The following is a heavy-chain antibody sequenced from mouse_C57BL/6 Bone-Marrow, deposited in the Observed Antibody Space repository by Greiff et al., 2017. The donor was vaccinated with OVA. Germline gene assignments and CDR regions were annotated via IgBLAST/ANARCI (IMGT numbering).Heavy chain of an antibody. CDR2: ISYDGSN. Sequence: VQLKESGPGLVKPSQSLSLTCSVTGYSITSGYYWNWIRQFPGKKLEWMGYISYDGSNNYNPSLKNRISITRDTSKHQFFLKLNSVTTEDTATYYCATPGYWGKGTTLTVSS. CDR3: ATPGY. J-gene: IGHJ2*01. V-gene: IGHV3-6*01. CDR1: GYSITSGYY.